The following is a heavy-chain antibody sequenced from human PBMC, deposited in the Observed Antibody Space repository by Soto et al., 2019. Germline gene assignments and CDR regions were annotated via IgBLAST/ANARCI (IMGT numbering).Heavy chain of an antibody. J-gene: IGHJ6*02. CDR2: ISAYNGNT. CDR1: GYTFTSYG. CDR3: AREAWPLVVPAAIHYYYYYGMDV. Sequence: GASVKVSCKASGYTFTSYGISWVRQAPGQGLEWMGWISAYNGNTNYAQKLQGRVTMTTDTSTSTAYMELRSLRSDDTAVYYCAREAWPLVVPAAIHYYYYYGMDVWGQGXTVTVSS. D-gene: IGHD2-2*01. V-gene: IGHV1-18*01.